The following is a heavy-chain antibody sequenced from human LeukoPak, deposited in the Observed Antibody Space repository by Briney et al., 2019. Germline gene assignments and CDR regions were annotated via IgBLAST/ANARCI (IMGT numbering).Heavy chain of an antibody. D-gene: IGHD3-22*01. Sequence: GESLKISCKGSGYSFTSYWIGWVRQMPGKGLEWMGIIYPGDSDTRYSPSFQGQVTISADKSISTAYLQWSSLKASGTAMYYCATQNYYDSSGYEHWGQGTLVTVSS. J-gene: IGHJ4*02. CDR3: ATQNYYDSSGYEH. CDR2: IYPGDSDT. V-gene: IGHV5-51*01. CDR1: GYSFTSYW.